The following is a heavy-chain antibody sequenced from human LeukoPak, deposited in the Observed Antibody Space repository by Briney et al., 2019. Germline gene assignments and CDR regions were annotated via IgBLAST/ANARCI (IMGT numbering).Heavy chain of an antibody. Sequence: SETLSLTCTVTGGSISSGSYYWSWIRQPAGKGPEWIGYIYYSGSTNYNPSLKSRVTISVDTSKNQFSLKLSSVTAADTAVYYCAREGTAGTAFDIWGQGTMVTVSS. D-gene: IGHD6-13*01. CDR3: AREGTAGTAFDI. CDR1: GGSISSGSYY. CDR2: IYYSGST. V-gene: IGHV4-61*01. J-gene: IGHJ3*02.